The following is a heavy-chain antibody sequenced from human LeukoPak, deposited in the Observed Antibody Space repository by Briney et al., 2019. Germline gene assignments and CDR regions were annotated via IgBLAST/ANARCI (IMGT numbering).Heavy chain of an antibody. V-gene: IGHV3-48*03. Sequence: PGGSLRLSCAASGFTFSDYAMNWVRQAPGRGLEWVSYISSPDSTVYYADSVKGRFTISRDNAKNSLYLQMNSLRAEDTAVYYCARDQIGGGIHYWGQGTLVTVSS. CDR1: GFTFSDYA. CDR2: ISSPDSTV. J-gene: IGHJ4*02. D-gene: IGHD3-16*01. CDR3: ARDQIGGGIHY.